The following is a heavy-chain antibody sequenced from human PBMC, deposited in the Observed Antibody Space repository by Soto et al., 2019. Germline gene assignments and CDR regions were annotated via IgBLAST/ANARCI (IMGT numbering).Heavy chain of an antibody. V-gene: IGHV4-34*01. Sequence: SETLSRTCAVYGGSFSGYYWSWIRQPPGKGLEWIGEINHSGSTNYNPSLKSRVTISVDTSKNQFSLKLSSVTAADTAVYYCAGNKVPKTYYYSGMDVWGPGTTLTVSS. CDR1: GGSFSGYY. CDR3: AGNKVPKTYYYSGMDV. J-gene: IGHJ6*02. CDR2: INHSGST.